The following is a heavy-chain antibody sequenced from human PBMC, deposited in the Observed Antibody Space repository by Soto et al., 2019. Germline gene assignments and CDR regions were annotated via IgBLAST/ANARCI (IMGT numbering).Heavy chain of an antibody. J-gene: IGHJ4*02. V-gene: IGHV1-24*01. D-gene: IGHD6-19*01. CDR3: SGYSSGWYGVGYFDY. CDR1: GYTLTELS. Sequence: ASVKVSCKVSGYTLTELSMHWVRQAPGKGLEWMGGFDSEDGETIYAQKFQGRVTMTEDTSTDTAYMELSSLRSEDTAVYYCSGYSSGWYGVGYFDYWGQGTLVTVSS. CDR2: FDSEDGET.